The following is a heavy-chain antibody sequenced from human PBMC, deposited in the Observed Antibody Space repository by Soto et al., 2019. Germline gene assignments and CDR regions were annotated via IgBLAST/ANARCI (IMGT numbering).Heavy chain of an antibody. J-gene: IGHJ6*03. CDR2: IYYSGST. CDR1: GGSISSYY. D-gene: IGHD1-20*01. Sequence: SETLSLTCTVSGGSISSYYWSWIRQPPGKGLEWIGYIYYSGSTNYNPSLKGRVTISVDTSKNQFSLKLSSVTAADTAVYYCARTSKVSYMDVWGKGTTVTVSS. V-gene: IGHV4-59*01. CDR3: ARTSKVSYMDV.